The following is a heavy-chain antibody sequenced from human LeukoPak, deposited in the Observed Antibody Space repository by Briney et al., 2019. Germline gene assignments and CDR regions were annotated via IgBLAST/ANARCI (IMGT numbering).Heavy chain of an antibody. CDR1: GGSVSSGSYY. CDR2: IYYSGST. CDR3: ARTTIVATIWDY. J-gene: IGHJ4*02. D-gene: IGHD5-12*01. Sequence: PSETLSLTCTVSGGSVSSGSYYWSWTRQPPGKGLEWIGYIYYSGSTNYNPSPKSRVTISVDTSKKQFSLKMNSVTAADTAVYYCARTTIVATIWDYWGQGTLVTVSS. V-gene: IGHV4-61*01.